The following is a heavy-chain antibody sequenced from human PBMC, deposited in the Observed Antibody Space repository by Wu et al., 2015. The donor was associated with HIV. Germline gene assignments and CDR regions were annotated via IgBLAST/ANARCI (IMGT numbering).Heavy chain of an antibody. Sequence: QVQLEQSGAEVKKPGSSVRVSCRASGDRFGTYAMNWVRQAPGQGLEWMGFVNPAGGNTVAQKFQGRLTMTRDTSTSTDYMELTSLTSEDTAVYFCARPSRSTIAAATDSWGQGTLVIVSS. CDR3: ARPSRSTIAAATDS. CDR1: GDRFGTYA. CDR2: VNPAGGNT. J-gene: IGHJ4*02. V-gene: IGHV1-46*01. D-gene: IGHD6-13*01.